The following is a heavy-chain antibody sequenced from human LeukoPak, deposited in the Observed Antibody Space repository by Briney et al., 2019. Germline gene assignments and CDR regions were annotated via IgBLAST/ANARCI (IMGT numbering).Heavy chain of an antibody. J-gene: IGHJ4*02. CDR2: ISGSGGNT. V-gene: IGHV3-23*01. CDR3: AKYYYDSGSYPPFDY. CDR1: GFTFSSYA. Sequence: GGSLRLSCAASGFTFSSYAMSWVRQAPGKGLELVSAISGSGGNTYYPDSVTGRFTISRDNSKTTLFLQMNSLRAEDTAVYYCAKYYYDSGSYPPFDYWGQGTLVTVSS. D-gene: IGHD3-10*01.